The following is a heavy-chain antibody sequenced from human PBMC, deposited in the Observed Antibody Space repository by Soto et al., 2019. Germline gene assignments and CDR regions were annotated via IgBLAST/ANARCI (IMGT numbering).Heavy chain of an antibody. J-gene: IGHJ4*02. V-gene: IGHV3-30-3*01. CDR2: ISYDGSNK. Sequence: LRLSCAASGFTFSSYAMHWVRQAPGKGLEWVAVISYDGSNKYYADSVKGRFTISRDNSKNTLYLQMNSLRAEDTAVYYCARDGDYSAGGFDYWGQGTLVTVSS. D-gene: IGHD5-12*01. CDR1: GFTFSSYA. CDR3: ARDGDYSAGGFDY.